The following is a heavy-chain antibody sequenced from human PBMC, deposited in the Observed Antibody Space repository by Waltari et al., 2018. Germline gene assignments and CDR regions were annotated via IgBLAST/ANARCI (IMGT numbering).Heavy chain of an antibody. D-gene: IGHD3-10*01. CDR3: VGEGVIKTDW. CDR2: IYHTGRS. Sequence: QLQLQESGPGLVKPSETLSLTCSVSGGSIATGGYYWGWIRQPPGKGLEWIGSIYHTGRSHYSSSLKSRVTMSLDTSKNQFSLKLSSVTAADTAVYYCVGEGVIKTDWWGQGMLVAVSS. V-gene: IGHV4-39*07. CDR1: GGSIATGGYY. J-gene: IGHJ4*02.